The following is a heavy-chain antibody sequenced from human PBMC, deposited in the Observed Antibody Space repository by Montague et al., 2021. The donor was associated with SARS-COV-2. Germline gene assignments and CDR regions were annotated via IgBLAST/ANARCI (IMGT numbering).Heavy chain of an antibody. D-gene: IGHD3-16*02. J-gene: IGHJ4*02. Sequence: SLRLSCAASGFTFSSYSMNWVRQAPGKGLEWVSSISSSSSYIYYADSVKGRFTISRDNAKNSLYLQMDSLRAEDTAVYYCARDLGYDYVWGSYRHLDNWGQGTLVIVSS. CDR2: ISSSSSYI. CDR1: GFTFSSYS. V-gene: IGHV3-21*01. CDR3: ARDLGYDYVWGSYRHLDN.